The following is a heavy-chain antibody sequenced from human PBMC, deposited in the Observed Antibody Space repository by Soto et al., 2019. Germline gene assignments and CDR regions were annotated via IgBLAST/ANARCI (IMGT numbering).Heavy chain of an antibody. CDR3: ARVPDV. V-gene: IGHV4-30-2*01. CDR2: IYHRGST. Sequence: QLQLQESGSGLVKPSQTMSLTCAVSGGSLSSGGYSWTWIRQPPGKGLEWIGYIYHRGSTYYHSSLKSRVTISADRSKNQFSLKLSSVTAADTAVYYCARVPDVWGQGTTGTVAS. CDR1: GGSLSSGGYS. J-gene: IGHJ6*02.